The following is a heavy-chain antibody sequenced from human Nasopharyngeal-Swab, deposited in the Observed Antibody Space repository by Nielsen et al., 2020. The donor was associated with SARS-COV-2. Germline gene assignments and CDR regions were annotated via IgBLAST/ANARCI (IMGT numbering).Heavy chain of an antibody. CDR3: AKDGAYDTMIVVVIKGPAFDI. CDR1: GFTFSSYG. CDR2: IRYDGSNK. J-gene: IGHJ3*02. Sequence: GESLKISCAASGFTFSSYGMHWVRQAPGKGLEWVAFIRYDGSNKNYADSVKGRFTISRDNSKNTLYLQMNSLRAEDTAVYYCAKDGAYDTMIVVVIKGPAFDIWGQGTMVTVSS. D-gene: IGHD3-22*01. V-gene: IGHV3-30*02.